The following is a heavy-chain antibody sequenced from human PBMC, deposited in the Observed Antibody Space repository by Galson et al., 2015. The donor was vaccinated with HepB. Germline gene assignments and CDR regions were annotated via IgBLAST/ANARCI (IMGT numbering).Heavy chain of an antibody. CDR2: IKSKTDGGTT. Sequence: SLRLSCAASGFTFSNAWMSWVRQAPGKGLEWVGRIKSKTDGGTTDYAAPVKGRFTISRDDSKNTLYLQMNSLKTEDTAVYYCTTEAHPHYDILTGYYPTHYFDYWGQGTLVTVSS. CDR3: TTEAHPHYDILTGYYPTHYFDY. J-gene: IGHJ4*02. D-gene: IGHD3-9*01. CDR1: GFTFSNAW. V-gene: IGHV3-15*01.